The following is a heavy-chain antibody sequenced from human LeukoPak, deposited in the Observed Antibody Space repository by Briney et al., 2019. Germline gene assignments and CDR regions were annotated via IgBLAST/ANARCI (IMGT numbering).Heavy chain of an antibody. CDR3: AKAHGSGSSYYYYYGMDV. CDR2: ISGSGGST. J-gene: IGHJ6*02. CDR1: GFTFRTYA. V-gene: IGHV3-23*01. Sequence: GGSLRLSCAASGFTFRTYAMSWVRQAPGKGLEWVSAISGSGGSTYYADSVKGRFTISRDNSKNTLYLQMNSLRGDDTAVYYCAKAHGSGSSYYYYYGMDVWGQGTTVTVSS. D-gene: IGHD3-10*01.